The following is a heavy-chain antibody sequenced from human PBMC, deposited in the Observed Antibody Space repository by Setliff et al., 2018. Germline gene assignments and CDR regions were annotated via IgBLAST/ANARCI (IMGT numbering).Heavy chain of an antibody. Sequence: PSETLSLTCTVSGGSISSGVYYWAWIRLPPGKGLEWIGRIYYRGDTNYNPSLKSRVTISLDSSKNQFSLRLSSVTAADAAVYFCAGESATIGEFPLYYFDKWGQGIPVTVSS. CDR2: IYYRGDT. J-gene: IGHJ4*02. D-gene: IGHD3-10*01. CDR1: GGSISSGVYY. CDR3: AGESATIGEFPLYYFDK. V-gene: IGHV4-39*07.